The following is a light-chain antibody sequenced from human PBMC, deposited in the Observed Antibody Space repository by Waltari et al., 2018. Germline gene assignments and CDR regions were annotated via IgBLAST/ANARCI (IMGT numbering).Light chain of an antibody. J-gene: IGKJ1*01. V-gene: IGKV1-5*03. CDR2: KAS. CDR1: QSISSW. CDR3: QQYKSYWT. Sequence: DLQMTQSPSTLLASGGDRVTITCRASQSISSWLAWYQQKPGKAPKLLIYKASSLESGVPSRFSGSGSGTEFTLTISSLQPDDFATYHCQQYKSYWTFGQGTKVEIK.